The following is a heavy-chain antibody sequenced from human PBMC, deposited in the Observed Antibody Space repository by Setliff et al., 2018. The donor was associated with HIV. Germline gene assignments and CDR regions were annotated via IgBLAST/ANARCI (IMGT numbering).Heavy chain of an antibody. CDR2: IHKTGIEE. J-gene: IGHJ4*01. D-gene: IGHD2-15*01. V-gene: IGHV3-7*01. Sequence: ETLSLTCTVSGGSMRSRSDYWGWVRQAPGKGPEWVANIHKTGIEEYYVDSVRGRFSISRDNSRNLVFLQMNNLRVEDTAIYYCASSAGYFVKAVWGQGSLVTVSS. CDR1: GGSMRSRSDY. CDR3: ASSAGYFVKAV.